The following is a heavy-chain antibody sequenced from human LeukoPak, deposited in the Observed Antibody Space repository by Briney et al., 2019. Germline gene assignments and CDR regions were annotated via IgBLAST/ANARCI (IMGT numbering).Heavy chain of an antibody. V-gene: IGHV4-61*02. J-gene: IGHJ4*02. CDR2: ISSSGST. CDR1: GDSISSGDYY. CDR3: ARGATTVTPNDY. D-gene: IGHD4-11*01. Sequence: SETLSLTCTVSGDSISSGDYYWSWIRQPAGKGLGWIGRISSSGSTNYNPSLKSRVTISVDTSKNQFSLKLSSVTAADTAVYYCARGATTVTPNDYWGQGTLVTVSS.